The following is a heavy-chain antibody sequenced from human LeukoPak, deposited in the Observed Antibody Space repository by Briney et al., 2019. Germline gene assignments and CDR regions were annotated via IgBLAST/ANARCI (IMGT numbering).Heavy chain of an antibody. Sequence: SETLSLTCAVYGGSFSGYYWSWIRQPPGKGLEWIGEINHSESTNYNPSLKSRVTISVDTSKNQFSLKLCSVTAADTAVYYCARDRLGLRWSLYYYYGMDVWGQGTTVTVSS. D-gene: IGHD4-23*01. CDR3: ARDRLGLRWSLYYYYGMDV. CDR2: INHSEST. CDR1: GGSFSGYY. V-gene: IGHV4-34*01. J-gene: IGHJ6*02.